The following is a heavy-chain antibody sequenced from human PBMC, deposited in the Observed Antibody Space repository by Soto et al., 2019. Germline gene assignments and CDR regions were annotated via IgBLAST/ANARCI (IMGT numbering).Heavy chain of an antibody. CDR2: INAGNGNT. J-gene: IGHJ4*02. CDR3: ARGHNWKYFPFDY. V-gene: IGHV1-3*01. D-gene: IGHD1-7*01. CDR1: GYTFTSYA. Sequence: ASVKVSCKASGYTFTSYAMHWVRQAPGQRLEWMGWINAGNGNTKYSQKFQGRVTITRDTSASTAYMELSGLRSEDTAVYYCARGHNWKYFPFDYWGQGTLVTVSS.